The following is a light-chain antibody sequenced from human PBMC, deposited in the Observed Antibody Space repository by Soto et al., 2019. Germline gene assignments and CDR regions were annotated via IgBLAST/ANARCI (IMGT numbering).Light chain of an antibody. V-gene: IGLV1-51*01. CDR2: EVS. J-gene: IGLJ1*01. CDR1: SSNIGSNY. CDR3: CSYTSSITYV. Sequence: QSVLTQPPSVSAAPGQRVTISCSGSSSNIGSNYVSWYQQLPGTAPKLLIYEVSYRPSGVSDRFSGSKSGNTASLTISGLQAEDEADYYCCSYTSSITYVFGTGTKLTVL.